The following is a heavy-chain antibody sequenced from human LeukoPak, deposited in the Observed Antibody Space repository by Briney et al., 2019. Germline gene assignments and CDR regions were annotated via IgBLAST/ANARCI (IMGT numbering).Heavy chain of an antibody. D-gene: IGHD5-24*01. V-gene: IGHV3-48*01. Sequence: GGSLRLSFAASGFTFSDYSMNWVRQAPGKGLEWISYIGIDSGNTNYADSVKGRFTISGDKAKNSLYLQMNSLRVEDTAVYYCARDYKYAFDNWGQGTLVTVSS. CDR2: IGIDSGNT. J-gene: IGHJ4*02. CDR1: GFTFSDYS. CDR3: ARDYKYAFDN.